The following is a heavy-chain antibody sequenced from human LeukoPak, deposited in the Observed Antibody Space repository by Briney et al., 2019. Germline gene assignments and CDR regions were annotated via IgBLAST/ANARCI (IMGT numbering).Heavy chain of an antibody. Sequence: GASVKVSCKASGYTFTSYGINWVRQAPGQGLEWMGWISAYNSNTHYAQKLQGRVTMTTDTSTSTAYMEVRSLRSDDTAVYYCARDRGLVVIDYWGQGTLVTVSS. J-gene: IGHJ4*02. V-gene: IGHV1-18*01. CDR2: ISAYNSNT. CDR3: ARDRGLVVIDY. CDR1: GYTFTSYG. D-gene: IGHD3-22*01.